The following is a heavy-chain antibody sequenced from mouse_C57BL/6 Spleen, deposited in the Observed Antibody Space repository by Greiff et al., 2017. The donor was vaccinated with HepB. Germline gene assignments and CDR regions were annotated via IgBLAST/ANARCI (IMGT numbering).Heavy chain of an antibody. CDR2: IDPSDSAT. J-gene: IGHJ2*01. D-gene: IGHD3-1*01. CDR3: ARSGDPDYFDY. Sequence: VQLQQPGAELVRPGSSVKLSCKASGYTFTSYWMHWVKQRPIQGLEWIGNIDPSDSATHYNQKFKDKATLTVDQSSSTAYMKLSSLTSEDSAVYYGARSGDPDYFDYGGQGTTLTVAS. V-gene: IGHV1-52*01. CDR1: GYTFTSYW.